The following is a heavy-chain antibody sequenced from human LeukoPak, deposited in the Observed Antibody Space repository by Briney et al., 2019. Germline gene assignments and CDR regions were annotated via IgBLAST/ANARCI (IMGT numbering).Heavy chain of an antibody. J-gene: IGHJ6*03. V-gene: IGHV4-34*01. D-gene: IGHD3-10*01. CDR1: GGSLSGYY. CDR3: ARTNPQLWYGGYYYYMDV. CDR2: TSQSGNT. Sequence: SETLSLTCAGSGGSLSGYYWSWVRQPPGEGLEWIGETSQSGNTNYDPSLKSRVTISVDTSKNQFSLKLSSVTAADTAVYFCARTNPQLWYGGYYYYMDVWGRGTTVTVSS.